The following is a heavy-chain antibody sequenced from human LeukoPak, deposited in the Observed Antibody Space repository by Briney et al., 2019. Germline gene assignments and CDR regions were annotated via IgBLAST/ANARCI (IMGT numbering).Heavy chain of an antibody. CDR1: GFTFDDYG. Sequence: GGSLRLSCAASGFTFDDYGMSWVRQAPGKGLEWGSGINWSGGSTGYADSVKGRFTISRDNAKNSLYLQMNSLRAEDTALYYCARDLDSSGYWAGVDYWGQGTLVTVSS. V-gene: IGHV3-20*04. CDR3: ARDLDSSGYWAGVDY. J-gene: IGHJ4*02. CDR2: INWSGGST. D-gene: IGHD3-22*01.